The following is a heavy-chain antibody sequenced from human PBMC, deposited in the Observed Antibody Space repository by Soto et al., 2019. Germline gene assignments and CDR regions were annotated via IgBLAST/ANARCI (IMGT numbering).Heavy chain of an antibody. V-gene: IGHV1-8*01. CDR2: MYPDSGKT. CDR3: ARGLGGGYDAFDV. D-gene: IGHD3-16*01. Sequence: QVQLVQSGAEVKRPGASVKVSCKASGYTFSTYDINWVRQAPGQGLEWMGWMYPDSGKTGFAQKFQERVTMTRNISLTLASLELRSLRFEDTAVYYCARGLGGGYDAFDVWGQGTMVTVSS. J-gene: IGHJ3*01. CDR1: GYTFSTYD.